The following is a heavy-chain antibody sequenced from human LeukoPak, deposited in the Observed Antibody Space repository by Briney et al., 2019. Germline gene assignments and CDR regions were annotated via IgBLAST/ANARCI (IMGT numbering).Heavy chain of an antibody. CDR2: ITSSSSYI. D-gene: IGHD1-26*01. Sequence: GGSLRLSCAASGFTSTTYWMSWVRQAPGKGLEWVSSITSSSSYIYYADSVKGRFTISRDNAKNSLYLQMDSLRVEDTAVYYCARDPYSGNYGAYYYYYMDVWGKGTTVTISS. J-gene: IGHJ6*03. V-gene: IGHV3-21*06. CDR1: GFTSTTYW. CDR3: ARDPYSGNYGAYYYYYMDV.